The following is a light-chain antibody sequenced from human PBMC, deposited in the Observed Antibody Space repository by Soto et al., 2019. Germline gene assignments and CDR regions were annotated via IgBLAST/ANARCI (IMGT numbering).Light chain of an antibody. J-gene: IGLJ2*01. CDR1: DIGSKG. CDR3: QVWDSGSAHVV. Sequence: SYELTQPPSVSVAPGKTASISCGGNDIGSKGVHWYQQNPGQAPVLVIYSDTDLPPVITERFSGSNSANLATLTISRVEAGDEADYYCQVWDSGSAHVVFGGGTKVTVL. CDR2: SDT. V-gene: IGLV3-21*04.